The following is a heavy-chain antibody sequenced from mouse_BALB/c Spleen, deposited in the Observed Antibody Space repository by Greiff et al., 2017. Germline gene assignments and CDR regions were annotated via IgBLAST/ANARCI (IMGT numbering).Heavy chain of an antibody. D-gene: IGHD2-10*02. Sequence: EVKVVESGGGLVKPGGSLKLSCAASGFAFSSYDMSWVRQTPEKRLEWVAYISSGGGSTYYPDTVKGRFTISRDNAKNTLYLQMSSLKSEDTAMYYCARHGYGNYAWFAYWGQGTLVTVSA. CDR1: GFAFSSYD. CDR3: ARHGYGNYAWFAY. CDR2: ISSGGGST. V-gene: IGHV5-12-1*01. J-gene: IGHJ3*01.